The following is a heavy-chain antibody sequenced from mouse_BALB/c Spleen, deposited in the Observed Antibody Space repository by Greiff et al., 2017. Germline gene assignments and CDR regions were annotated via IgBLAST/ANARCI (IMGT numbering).Heavy chain of an antibody. J-gene: IGHJ3*01. CDR2: ISSGGSYT. D-gene: IGHD2-14*01. V-gene: IGHV5-9-4*01. CDR1: GFTFSSYA. CDR3: ARGGYRSPFAY. Sequence: EVKVVESGGGLVKPGGSLKLSCAASGFTFSSYAMSWVRQSPEKRLEWVAEISSGGSYTYYPDTVTGRFTISRDNAKNTLYLEMSSLRSEDTAMYYCARGGYRSPFAYWGQGTLVTVSA.